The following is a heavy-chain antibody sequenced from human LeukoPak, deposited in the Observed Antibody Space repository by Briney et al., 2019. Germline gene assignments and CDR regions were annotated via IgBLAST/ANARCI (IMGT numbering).Heavy chain of an antibody. J-gene: IGHJ3*02. D-gene: IGHD6-19*01. CDR3: ANGYSSGWYLDAFDI. CDR1: GGSISGYY. CDR2: VYSSGTT. V-gene: IGHV4-4*08. Sequence: SETLSLTCTVSGGSISGYYWNWIRQTPGKGLEWIGYVYSSGTTKYNAALKSRVTISVDTSKNQFSLKLSSVTAADTAVYYCANGYSSGWYLDAFDIWGQGTMVTVSS.